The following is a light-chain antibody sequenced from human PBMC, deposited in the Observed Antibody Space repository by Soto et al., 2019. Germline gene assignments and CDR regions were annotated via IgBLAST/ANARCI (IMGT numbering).Light chain of an antibody. Sequence: QSVLTQPPSVSAAPGQKVTISCSGSSSNIGGNSVSWYQQLPGTAPKLLIYDDNKRPSGIPDRFSGSKSGTSATLGITGFQTGDEADYYCSSKTSSRTPLVFGTGTKVTVL. J-gene: IGLJ1*01. V-gene: IGLV1-51*01. CDR1: SSNIGGNS. CDR3: SSKTSSRTPLV. CDR2: DDN.